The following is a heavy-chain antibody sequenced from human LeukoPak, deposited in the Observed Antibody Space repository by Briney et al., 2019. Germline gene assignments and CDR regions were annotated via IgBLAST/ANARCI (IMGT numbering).Heavy chain of an antibody. CDR1: GFTFSSYW. CDR2: IKQDGSEK. Sequence: PGGSLRLSCAASGFTFSSYWMSWVRQAPGKGLEWVANIKQDGSEKYYVDSVKGRFSISRDNAKNSLYLQMNSLRAEDTALYYCAQDRYMNYYDSSGGTIFDYWGQGTLVTVSS. CDR3: AQDRYMNYYDSSGGTIFDY. D-gene: IGHD3-22*01. J-gene: IGHJ4*02. V-gene: IGHV3-7*03.